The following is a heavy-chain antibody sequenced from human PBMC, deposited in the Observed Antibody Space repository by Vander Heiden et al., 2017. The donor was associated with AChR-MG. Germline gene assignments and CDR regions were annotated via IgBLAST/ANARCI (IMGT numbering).Heavy chain of an antibody. D-gene: IGHD2-15*01. CDR2: ISDGGTYK. CDR1: GFTFSSYG. J-gene: IGHJ4*02. V-gene: IGHV3-30*18. Sequence: QVQLVESGGGVVQPGRSLRLPCAASGFTFSSYGMHWVRQAPGKGLEWVATISDGGTYKYYADSVKGRFTISRDNSKNTLYLQMNSLRADDTAVYYCAKGRYCSGGSCFPEFDCWGQGTLVTVSS. CDR3: AKGRYCSGGSCFPEFDC.